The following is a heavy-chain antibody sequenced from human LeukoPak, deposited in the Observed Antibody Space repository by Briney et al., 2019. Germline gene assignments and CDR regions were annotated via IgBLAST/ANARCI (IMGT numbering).Heavy chain of an antibody. CDR1: GGTFSSYA. CDR2: IIPIFGTA. CDR3: ARGEYYYDSSGYYRFDY. J-gene: IGHJ4*02. D-gene: IGHD3-22*01. V-gene: IGHV1-69*13. Sequence: SVTVSCKASGGTFSSYAISRVRQAPGQGLEWMGGIIPIFGTANYAQKFQGRVTITADESTSTAYMELSSLRSEDMAVYYCARGEYYYDSSGYYRFDYWGQGTLVTVSS.